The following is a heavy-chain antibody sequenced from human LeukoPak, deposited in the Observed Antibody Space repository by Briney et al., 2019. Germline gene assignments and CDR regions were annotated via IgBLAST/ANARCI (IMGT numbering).Heavy chain of an antibody. CDR2: INTDGRIT. CDR3: VRIGYSSGSLGIDY. V-gene: IGHV3-74*01. D-gene: IGHD6-25*01. J-gene: IGHJ4*02. CDR1: GFTFSSYW. Sequence: GGSLRLSCAASGFTFSSYWMHWVRQAPGKGLVWVSRINTDGRITSYADSVKGRFTISRDNAKNTLYLQMNSLRDEETAVYYCVRIGYSSGSLGIDYWGQGTLVTVSS.